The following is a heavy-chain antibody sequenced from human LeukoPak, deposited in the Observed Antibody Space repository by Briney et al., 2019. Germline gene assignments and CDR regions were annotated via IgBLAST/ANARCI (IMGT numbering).Heavy chain of an antibody. CDR1: GGSISSYY. D-gene: IGHD4-17*01. V-gene: IGHV4-34*01. Sequence: SETLSLTCTVSGGSISSYYWSWIRQPPGKGLEWIGEINHSGRINYNPSLKSRATISVDTSKNQFSLRLSSVTAADTAVYYCARVDYGDYSKDFDYWGQGTLVTVAS. J-gene: IGHJ4*02. CDR2: INHSGRI. CDR3: ARVDYGDYSKDFDY.